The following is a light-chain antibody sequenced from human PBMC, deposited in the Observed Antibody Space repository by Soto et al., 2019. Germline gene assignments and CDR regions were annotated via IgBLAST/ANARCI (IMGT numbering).Light chain of an antibody. CDR2: DAS. CDR3: QQYNNWPRAT. V-gene: IGKV1-33*01. Sequence: DIQMPQSPSSLSASVGDSLTITCQASQDISNYLNWYQQKPGKAPKLLIYDASNLETGVPSRFSGSGSGTDFNLTISSLQSEDFAIYHCQQYNNWPRATVGGGNKVDIK. J-gene: IGKJ4*01. CDR1: QDISNY.